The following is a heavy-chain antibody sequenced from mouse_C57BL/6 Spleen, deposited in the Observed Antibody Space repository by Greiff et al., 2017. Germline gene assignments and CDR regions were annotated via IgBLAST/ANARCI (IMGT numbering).Heavy chain of an antibody. J-gene: IGHJ3*01. CDR2: IHPNSGST. Sequence: QVQLQQSGAELVKPGASVKLSCKASGYTFTSYWMHWVTQRPGQGLEWIGMIHPNSGSTNSNEKFKSKDTLTVDKSSSTAYMQLSSLTSEDSAVYYCARDEYRFAYWGQGTLVTVSA. V-gene: IGHV1-64*01. D-gene: IGHD5-1*01. CDR1: GYTFTSYW. CDR3: ARDEYRFAY.